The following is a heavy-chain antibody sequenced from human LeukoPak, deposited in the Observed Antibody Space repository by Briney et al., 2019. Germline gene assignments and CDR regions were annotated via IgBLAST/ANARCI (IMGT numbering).Heavy chain of an antibody. Sequence: PGGSLRLSCAASGFTFSDYFMSWFRQAPGKGLEWVSYISGSGTTIFYADSVKGRFTISRDNAKNSQYLQMNSLRAEDTAVYYCAKDPTFGGAHAFDIWGQGTMVTVSS. J-gene: IGHJ3*02. D-gene: IGHD3-16*01. CDR2: ISGSGTTI. CDR1: GFTFSDYF. V-gene: IGHV3-11*01. CDR3: AKDPTFGGAHAFDI.